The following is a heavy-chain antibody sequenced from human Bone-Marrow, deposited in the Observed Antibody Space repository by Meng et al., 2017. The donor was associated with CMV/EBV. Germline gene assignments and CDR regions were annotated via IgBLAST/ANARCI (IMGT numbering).Heavy chain of an antibody. CDR1: GFTFSDSY. Sequence: GESLKISCAASGFTFSDSYMSWIRQAPGKGLEWVSYISSIGNTIYYADSVKGRFTISRDNSKNTLYLQMNSLRAEDTAVYYCVSTGGRTDYWGQGTLVTVSS. CDR2: ISSIGNTI. J-gene: IGHJ4*02. D-gene: IGHD3-10*01. V-gene: IGHV3-11*01. CDR3: VSTGGRTDY.